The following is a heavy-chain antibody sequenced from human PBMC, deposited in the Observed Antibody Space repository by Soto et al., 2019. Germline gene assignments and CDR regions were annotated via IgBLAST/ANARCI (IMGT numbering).Heavy chain of an antibody. J-gene: IGHJ4*02. CDR1: GYTFTTYY. CDR3: AKGTRTSRRAFDY. Sequence: ASVKVSCKASGYTFTTYYMHWVRQAPGQGLEWMGIINPSGTSTRYAQKFQGRVTMTRDTSTSTVYVELSSLRSEDTAVYYCAKGTRTSRRAFDYLGQGTLVPVSS. V-gene: IGHV1-46*01. D-gene: IGHD2-2*01. CDR2: INPSGTST.